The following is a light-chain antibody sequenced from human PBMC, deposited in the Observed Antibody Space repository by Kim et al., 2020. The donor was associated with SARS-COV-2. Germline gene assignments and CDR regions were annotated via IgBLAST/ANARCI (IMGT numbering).Light chain of an antibody. CDR2: GAS. V-gene: IGKV3-15*01. Sequence: VSPGERATISCRASQSISTNLAWYQQKPGQAPRLLIYGASTRATDIPARFSGSGSGTEFTLTISSLQSEDFAVYYCQQYDNWPPLTFGQGTKLEIK. CDR3: QQYDNWPPLT. CDR1: QSISTN. J-gene: IGKJ2*01.